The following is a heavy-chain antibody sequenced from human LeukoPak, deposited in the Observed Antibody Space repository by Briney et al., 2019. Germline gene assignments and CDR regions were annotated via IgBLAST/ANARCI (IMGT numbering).Heavy chain of an antibody. CDR1: GFTFSSYW. J-gene: IGHJ4*02. V-gene: IGHV3-7*01. CDR3: ANGEYQLPTNY. Sequence: GGSLRLSCAASGFTFSSYWISWVRQAPGKGLEWVANIKQDGSEKYYVDSVKGRFTISRDNAKNSLYLQMNSLRAEDTAVYYCANGEYQLPTNYWGQGTLVTVSS. CDR2: IKQDGSEK. D-gene: IGHD2-2*01.